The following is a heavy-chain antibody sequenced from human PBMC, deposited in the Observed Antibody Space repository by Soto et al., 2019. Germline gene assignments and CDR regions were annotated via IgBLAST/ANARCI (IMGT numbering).Heavy chain of an antibody. J-gene: IGHJ4*02. CDR1: GFTVSSKY. CDR2: IYGGGTT. V-gene: IGHV3-53*01. CDR3: VQTTGWPGFDF. D-gene: IGHD6-19*01. Sequence: EVQLVESGGGLIQPGGSLRLSCAASGFTVSSKYMTWVRQAPGKGLEWVSVIYGGGTTYYADSVKGRFTISRDNSQNTLYLQVNTLTAEDTAVYYCVQTTGWPGFDFWGQGNLVTVSS.